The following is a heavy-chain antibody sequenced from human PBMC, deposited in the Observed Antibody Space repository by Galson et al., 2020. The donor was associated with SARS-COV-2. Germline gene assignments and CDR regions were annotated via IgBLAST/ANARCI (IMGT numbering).Heavy chain of an antibody. CDR1: GDSTSNYY. D-gene: IGHD6-6*01. J-gene: IGHJ5*02. V-gene: IGHV4-59*12. Sequence: SETLSLTCTVSGDSTSNYYWSWIRQPPGKGLEWIGYMFHSGITNYNPALKSRVTMSVDTSKNQFSLKLSSVTAADTAVYYCARDLYSSSSRFDPWGQGTLVTVSS. CDR2: MFHSGIT. CDR3: ARDLYSSSSRFDP.